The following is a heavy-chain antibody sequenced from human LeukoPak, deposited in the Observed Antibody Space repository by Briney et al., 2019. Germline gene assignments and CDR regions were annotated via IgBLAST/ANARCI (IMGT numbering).Heavy chain of an antibody. D-gene: IGHD2-2*01. V-gene: IGHV3-15*01. J-gene: IGHJ4*02. CDR3: TADGNCQTTSCY. Sequence: GGSLRLSCAASGFTFSSYWMSWVRQAPGKGLEWIGRIKSNGDGGTTEFAAPVKGRFTISRDDSKNTLYLQMNSLETEDTAVYYCTADGNCQTTSCYWGRGALVTVSS. CDR1: GFTFSSYW. CDR2: IKSNGDGGTT.